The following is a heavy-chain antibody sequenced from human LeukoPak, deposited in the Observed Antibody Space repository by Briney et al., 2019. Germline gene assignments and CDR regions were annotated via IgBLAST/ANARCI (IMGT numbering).Heavy chain of an antibody. CDR3: ARLYYFDY. J-gene: IGHJ4*02. CDR2: IKQDGSEK. V-gene: IGHV3-7*01. CDR1: GLTFVSCW. Sequence: GVPRRLSCETAGLTFVSCWMGGVREAPGKGLEWVANIKQDGSEKYYVDSVKGRFTISRDNAKNSLYLQMNSLRAEDTAVYYCARLYYFDYWGQGTLVTVSS.